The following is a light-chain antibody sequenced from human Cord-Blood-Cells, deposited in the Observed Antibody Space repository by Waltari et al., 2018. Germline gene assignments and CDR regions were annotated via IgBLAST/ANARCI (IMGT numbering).Light chain of an antibody. CDR2: AAS. J-gene: IGKJ2*01. CDR1: QSISSY. Sequence: DIQMTQSPSSLSASVGDRVTITCRASQSISSYFNWYQQKPGKAPKLLIYAASSLQSGVPSRFSGSGSGTDYTLTISSVQPEDFATYYCQQSYSTPPFGQGTKLEIK. V-gene: IGKV1-39*01. CDR3: QQSYSTPP.